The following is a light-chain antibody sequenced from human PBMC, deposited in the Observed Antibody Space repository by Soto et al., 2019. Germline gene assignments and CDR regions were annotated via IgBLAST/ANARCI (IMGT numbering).Light chain of an antibody. CDR2: GAS. V-gene: IGKV3-15*01. CDR3: QQYNNWPPRGS. CDR1: QSVSSN. J-gene: IGKJ2*01. Sequence: EIVMTQPPATLSVSPGERDTLSCRARQSVSSNLAWYQQKPGQAPRLLIYGASTMATGIPARFSGSGSGKEFTLTISSLQSEDFAVYYCQQYNNWPPRGSVGQGTKLEIK.